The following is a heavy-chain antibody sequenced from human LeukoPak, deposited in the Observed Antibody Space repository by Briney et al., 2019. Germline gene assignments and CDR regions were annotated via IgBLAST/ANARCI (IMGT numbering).Heavy chain of an antibody. CDR3: ATDNNVNPNWFDP. CDR1: GVSFRNYG. D-gene: IGHD1-14*01. V-gene: IGHV3-30*02. J-gene: IGHJ5*02. Sequence: GGSLRLSCAASGVSFRNYGMHWVREAPGKGLDWVAFIVNVGSDKYYADSVKGRFTISRDNSKNTLYLQMNSLRAEDTAVYYCATDNNVNPNWFDPWGQGTLVTVSS. CDR2: IVNVGSDK.